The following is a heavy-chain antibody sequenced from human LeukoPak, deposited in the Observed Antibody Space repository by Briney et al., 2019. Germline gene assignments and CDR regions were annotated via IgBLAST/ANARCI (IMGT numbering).Heavy chain of an antibody. CDR1: GGSISNYY. Sequence: SETLSLTCTVSGGSISNYYWSWIRQPPGKGLEWIGYIYHTGGTNYNPSLKGRVTISVDTYKNQFSLNLSSVTAADTAVYYCARVGDWNDLVYWGQGALVTVSS. CDR3: ARVGDWNDLVY. V-gene: IGHV4-59*01. J-gene: IGHJ4*02. CDR2: IYHTGGT. D-gene: IGHD1-1*01.